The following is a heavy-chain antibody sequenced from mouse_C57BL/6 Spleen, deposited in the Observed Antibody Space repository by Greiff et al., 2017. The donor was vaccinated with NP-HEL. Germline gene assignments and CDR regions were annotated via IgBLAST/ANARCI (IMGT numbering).Heavy chain of an antibody. J-gene: IGHJ2*01. Sequence: VQLQQPGTELVKPGASVKLSCKASGYTFTSYWMHWVKQRPGQGLEWIGNINPSNGGTNYNEKFKSKATLTVDISSSTAYMQLSSLTSEDSAVYYCARSRYYGSSSAYFDYWGQGTTLTVSS. CDR2: INPSNGGT. CDR3: ARSRYYGSSSAYFDY. D-gene: IGHD1-1*01. CDR1: GYTFTSYW. V-gene: IGHV1-53*01.